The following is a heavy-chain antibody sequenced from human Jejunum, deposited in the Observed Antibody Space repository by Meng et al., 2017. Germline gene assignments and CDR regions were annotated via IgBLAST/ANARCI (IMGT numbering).Heavy chain of an antibody. CDR1: GGSTSSYY. D-gene: IGHD3-10*01. J-gene: IGHJ4*02. CDR2: IYYSGRT. V-gene: IGHV4-59*01. CDR3: ARGGPNRVRGVIIIQDSFDY. Sequence: SETLSLTCIVSGGSTSSYYWNWIRQPPGKGLEWIGYIYYSGRTNYNTSLESRVTISIDTSKDQFSLRLSSVTAADTAVYYCARGGPNRVRGVIIIQDSFDYWGQGALVTVSS.